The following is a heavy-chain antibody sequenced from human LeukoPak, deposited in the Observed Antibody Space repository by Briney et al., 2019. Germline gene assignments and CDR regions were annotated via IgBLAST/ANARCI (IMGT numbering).Heavy chain of an antibody. J-gene: IGHJ4*02. D-gene: IGHD6-13*01. CDR2: ISSSSSYI. CDR3: ARDPIAGDY. V-gene: IGHV3-21*01. Sequence: GGSLRLSCAASGLTFSSYSMNWVRQAPGKGLEWVSSISSSSSYIYYADSVKDRFTISRDNAKNSLYLQMSSLRAEDTAVYYCARDPIAGDYWGQGTLVTVSS. CDR1: GLTFSSYS.